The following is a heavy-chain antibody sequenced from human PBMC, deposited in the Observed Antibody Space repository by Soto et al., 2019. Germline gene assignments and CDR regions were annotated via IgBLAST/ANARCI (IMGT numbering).Heavy chain of an antibody. D-gene: IGHD3-10*01. CDR2: ISSSSSYI. J-gene: IGHJ4*02. CDR1: GFTFSSYS. CDR3: AGGITMVRGVIIAGAGENDY. V-gene: IGHV3-21*01. Sequence: GGSLRLSCAASGFTFSSYSMNWVRQAPGKGLEWVSSISSSSSYIYYADSVKGRFTISRDNAKNSLYLQMNSLRAEDTAVYYWAGGITMVRGVIIAGAGENDYWGQGTLVTVSS.